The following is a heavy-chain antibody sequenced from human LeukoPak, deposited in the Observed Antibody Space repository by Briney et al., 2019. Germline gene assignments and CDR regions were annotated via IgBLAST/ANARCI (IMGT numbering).Heavy chain of an antibody. D-gene: IGHD3-10*01. Sequence: GASVKVSCKASGGTFSSYAISWVRQAPGQGLEWMGGIIPIFGTANYAQKFQGRVTITRDTSASTAYMELSSLRSEDTAVYYCARDRMVRGVRPGWFDPWGQGTLVTVSS. CDR3: ARDRMVRGVRPGWFDP. CDR2: IIPIFGTA. V-gene: IGHV1-69*05. CDR1: GGTFSSYA. J-gene: IGHJ5*02.